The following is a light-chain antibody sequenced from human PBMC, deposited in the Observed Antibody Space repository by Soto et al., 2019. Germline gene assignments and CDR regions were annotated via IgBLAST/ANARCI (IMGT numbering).Light chain of an antibody. CDR3: SSYAVKKNFVV. J-gene: IGLJ1*01. CDR1: SSDVGAHNF. CDR2: EVS. Sequence: QSVLTQPASVSGSPGQSITISCTGTSSDVGAHNFVSWYQQHPGKAPKLMIYEVSNRPSGVSDRFSGSKSGNTASLTVSGLQAEDGADYYCSSYAVKKNFVVFGSGTKLTVL. V-gene: IGLV2-14*01.